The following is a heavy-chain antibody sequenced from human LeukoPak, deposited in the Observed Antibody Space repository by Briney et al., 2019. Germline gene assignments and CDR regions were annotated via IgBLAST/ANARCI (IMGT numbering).Heavy chain of an antibody. J-gene: IGHJ4*02. CDR2: ISAYNGNT. CDR1: GYTFTSYG. Sequence: ASVKVSCKASGYTFTSYGISWVRQAPGQGLEWMGWISAYNGNTNYAQKLQDRVTMTTDTATSTAYMELRSLRSDDTAMYYCAREERGYSGDYWGQGTLVTVSS. V-gene: IGHV1-18*01. D-gene: IGHD5-18*01. CDR3: AREERGYSGDY.